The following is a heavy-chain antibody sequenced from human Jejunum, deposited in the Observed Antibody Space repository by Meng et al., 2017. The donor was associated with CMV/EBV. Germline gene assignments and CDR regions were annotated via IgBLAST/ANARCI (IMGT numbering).Heavy chain of an antibody. V-gene: IGHV3-7*01. J-gene: IGHJ4*02. CDR3: AGGVGWHFDS. CDR2: IKQDGSER. D-gene: IGHD6-19*01. Sequence: LSCAATCFTSRSYWMGRFRQAPGRSVGWVANIKQDGSERYIVSSVKGRFTISRDNANNSVLLQMNSLRAEDTAVYYCAGGVGWHFDSWGQGTLVTVSS. CDR1: CFTSRSYW.